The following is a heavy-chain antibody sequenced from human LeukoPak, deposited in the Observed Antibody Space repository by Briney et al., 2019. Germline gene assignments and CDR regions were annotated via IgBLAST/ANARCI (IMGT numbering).Heavy chain of an antibody. Sequence: GGSLRLSCAASGFTFSSYGMPWVRQAPGKGLEWVAVIWYDGSNKYYADSVKGRFTISRDNSKNTLYLQMNSLRAEDTAVYYCARGSLCGGDCYSLVFDYWGQGTLVTVSS. V-gene: IGHV3-33*01. CDR3: ARGSLCGGDCYSLVFDY. CDR1: GFTFSSYG. J-gene: IGHJ4*02. D-gene: IGHD2-21*02. CDR2: IWYDGSNK.